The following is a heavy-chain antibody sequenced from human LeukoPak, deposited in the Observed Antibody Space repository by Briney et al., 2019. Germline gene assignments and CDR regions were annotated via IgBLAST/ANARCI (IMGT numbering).Heavy chain of an antibody. D-gene: IGHD3-10*01. Sequence: SVKVSCKASGGTFSSYAISWVRQAPGQGLEWMGRIIPILGIANYAQKFQGRVTITADKSTSTAYMELSSLRSEDTAVYYCAREVYGSGIYYFDYWGQGTLVTVSS. CDR2: IIPILGIA. V-gene: IGHV1-69*04. CDR3: AREVYGSGIYYFDY. CDR1: GGTFSSYA. J-gene: IGHJ4*02.